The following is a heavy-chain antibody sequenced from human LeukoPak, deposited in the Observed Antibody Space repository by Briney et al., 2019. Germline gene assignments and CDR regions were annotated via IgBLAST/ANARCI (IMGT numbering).Heavy chain of an antibody. CDR3: ARGSAKWEPKNTYYFDY. J-gene: IGHJ4*02. CDR2: INHSGST. D-gene: IGHD1-26*01. CDR1: GGSISGYY. V-gene: IGHV4-34*01. Sequence: SETLSLTCTVSGGSISGYYWSWIRQPPGKGLEWIGEINHSGSTNYNPSLKSRVTISVDTSKNQFSLKLSSVTAADTAVYYCARGSAKWEPKNTYYFDYWGQGTLVTVSS.